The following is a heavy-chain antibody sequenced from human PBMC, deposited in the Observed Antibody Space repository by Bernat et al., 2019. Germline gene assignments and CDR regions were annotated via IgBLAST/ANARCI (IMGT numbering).Heavy chain of an antibody. J-gene: IGHJ3*02. Sequence: VQLVESGGGLVKPGGSLRLSCAASGFTFSDYYMSWIRQAPGKGLEWVSYISSSSSYTNYADSVKGRFTISRDNAKNSLYLQMNSLRAEDTAVYYCARRSASDAFDIWGQGTMVTVSS. CDR3: ARRSASDAFDI. CDR1: GFTFSDYY. V-gene: IGHV3-11*05. CDR2: ISSSSSYT.